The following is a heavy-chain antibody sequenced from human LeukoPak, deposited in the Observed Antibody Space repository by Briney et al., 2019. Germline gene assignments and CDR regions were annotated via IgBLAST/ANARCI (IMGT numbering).Heavy chain of an antibody. D-gene: IGHD5-18*01. V-gene: IGHV1-24*01. Sequence: ASVKVSCKVSGKTLSDLSIHWLRQPPGKGLEWLGGSDPEDGERIYAQMFQGRVTLTEDTSIDTAYMELSSLRSEDTAVYYCVTGFTTMAVDYFDYWGQGTLVTVSP. J-gene: IGHJ4*02. CDR1: GKTLSDLS. CDR2: SDPEDGER. CDR3: VTGFTTMAVDYFDY.